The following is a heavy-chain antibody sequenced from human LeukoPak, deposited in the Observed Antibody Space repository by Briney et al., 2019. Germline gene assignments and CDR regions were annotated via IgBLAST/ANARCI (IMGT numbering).Heavy chain of an antibody. V-gene: IGHV3-9*01. CDR2: ISWNSGSI. CDR1: GFTFDDYA. Sequence: GGSLRLSCAASGFTFDDYAMHWARQAPGKGLEWVSGISWNSGSIGYADSVKGRFTISGDNAKNSLYPQMNSLRAEDTALYYCAKYLHLDYWGQGTLVTVSS. CDR3: AKYLHLDY. J-gene: IGHJ4*02.